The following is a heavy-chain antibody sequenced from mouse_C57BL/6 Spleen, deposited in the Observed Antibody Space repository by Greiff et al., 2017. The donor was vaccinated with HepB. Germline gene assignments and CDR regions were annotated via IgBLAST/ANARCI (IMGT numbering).Heavy chain of an antibody. D-gene: IGHD2-4*01. CDR3: ARYYDYDGGDYYAMDY. J-gene: IGHJ4*01. Sequence: VKLQQPGAELVRPGSSVKLSCKASGYTFTSYWMHWVKQRPIQGLEWIGNIDPSDSETHYNQKFKDKATLTVDKSSSTAYMQLSSLTSEDSAVDYCARYYDYDGGDYYAMDYWGQGTSVTVSS. V-gene: IGHV1-52*01. CDR2: IDPSDSET. CDR1: GYTFTSYW.